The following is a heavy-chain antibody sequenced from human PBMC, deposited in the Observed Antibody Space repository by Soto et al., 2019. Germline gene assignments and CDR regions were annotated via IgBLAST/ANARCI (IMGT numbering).Heavy chain of an antibody. CDR3: AREPIAARLAHAFDI. CDR1: GFTFSSYG. J-gene: IGHJ3*02. V-gene: IGHV3-33*01. D-gene: IGHD6-6*01. Sequence: GGSLRLSCAASGFTFSSYGMHWVRQAPGKGLEWVAVIWYDGSNKYYADSVKGRFTISRDNSKNTLYLQMNSLRAEDTAVYYCAREPIAARLAHAFDIWGQGTMVTVSS. CDR2: IWYDGSNK.